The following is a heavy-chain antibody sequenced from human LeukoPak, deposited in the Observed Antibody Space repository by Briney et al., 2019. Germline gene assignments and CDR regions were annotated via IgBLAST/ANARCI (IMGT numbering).Heavy chain of an antibody. Sequence: SQTLSLTCAISGDSVSSNSAAWNWIRQSPSRGLEWLGRTYYRSKWYNDYAVSVKSRITINPDTSKNQFSLQLNSVTPEDTAVYYCARSPFLPAVAGTFFDYWGQGTLVTVSS. V-gene: IGHV6-1*01. D-gene: IGHD6-19*01. CDR1: GDSVSSNSAA. CDR3: ARSPFLPAVAGTFFDY. CDR2: TYYRSKWYN. J-gene: IGHJ4*02.